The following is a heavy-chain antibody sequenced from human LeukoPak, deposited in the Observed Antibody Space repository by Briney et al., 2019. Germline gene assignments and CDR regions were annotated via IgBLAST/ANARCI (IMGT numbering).Heavy chain of an antibody. J-gene: IGHJ4*02. Sequence: SVKVSCKASGYTFTSYDISWVRQAPGQGLEWMGGIIPMFGTANYAQKFQGRVTISADKSTSTAYMELSSLRSEDTAVYYCASGRTDIVVVPATLRNYFFDYWGQGTLVTVSS. D-gene: IGHD2-2*01. V-gene: IGHV1-69*06. CDR1: GYTFTSYD. CDR3: ASGRTDIVVVPATLRNYFFDY. CDR2: IIPMFGTA.